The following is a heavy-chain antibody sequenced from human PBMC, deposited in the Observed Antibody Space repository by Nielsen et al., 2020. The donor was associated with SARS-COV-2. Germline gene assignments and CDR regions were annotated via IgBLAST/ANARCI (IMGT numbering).Heavy chain of an antibody. CDR2: IYYSGST. J-gene: IGHJ6*02. CDR3: ARVRTLWFGYYYGMDV. D-gene: IGHD3-10*01. CDR1: GGSISSYY. V-gene: IGHV4-59*01. Sequence: SETLSLTCTVSGGSISSYYWSWIRQPPGKGLEWIGYIYYSGSTNYNPSLKSRVTISVDTSKNQFSLKLSSVTAADTAVYYCARVRTLWFGYYYGMDVWGQGTTVTVSS.